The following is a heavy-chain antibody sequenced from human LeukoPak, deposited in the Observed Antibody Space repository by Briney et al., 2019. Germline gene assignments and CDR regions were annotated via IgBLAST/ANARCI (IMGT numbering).Heavy chain of an antibody. CDR2: ISSSSSTI. CDR3: ARSFDI. J-gene: IGHJ3*02. Sequence: GGSLRLSCAASGFTFSSYWMSWVRQAPGKGLEWVSYISSSSSTIYYADPVKGRFTISRDNAKNSLYLQMNSLRAEDTAVYYCARSFDIWGQGTMVTVSS. V-gene: IGHV3-48*01. CDR1: GFTFSSYW.